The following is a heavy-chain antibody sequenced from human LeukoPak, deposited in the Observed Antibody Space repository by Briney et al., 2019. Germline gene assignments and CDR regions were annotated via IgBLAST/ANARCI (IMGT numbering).Heavy chain of an antibody. CDR1: GGSFSGYY. CDR2: INHSGST. D-gene: IGHD3-22*01. V-gene: IGHV4-34*01. J-gene: IGHJ4*02. Sequence: SETLSLTCAVYGGSFSGYYWSWIRQPPGKGLEWIGEINHSGSTNYNPSLKSRVTISVDTSKNQFSLKLSSVTAADTAVYYCARTGYDSSGPIDYWGQGTLVTVSS. CDR3: ARTGYDSSGPIDY.